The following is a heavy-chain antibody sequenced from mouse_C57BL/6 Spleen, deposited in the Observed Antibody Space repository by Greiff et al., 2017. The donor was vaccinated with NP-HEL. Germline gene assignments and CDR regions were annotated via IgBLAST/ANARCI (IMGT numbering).Heavy chain of an antibody. Sequence: VQLQQSGPELVKPGASVKMSCKASGYTFTDYNMHWVKQSHGKSLEWIGYINPNNGGTSYNQKFKGKATLTVNKSSSTAYMELRSLTSEDSAVYYCAREGTPYWYFDVWGTGTTVTVSS. CDR3: AREGTPYWYFDV. CDR1: GYTFTDYN. V-gene: IGHV1-22*01. J-gene: IGHJ1*03. CDR2: INPNNGGT. D-gene: IGHD3-3*01.